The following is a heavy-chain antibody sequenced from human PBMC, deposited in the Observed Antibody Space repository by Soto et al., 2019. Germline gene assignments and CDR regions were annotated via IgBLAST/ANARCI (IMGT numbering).Heavy chain of an antibody. CDR1: GFSLSTTGMS. Sequence: SGPTLVNPTQTLTLTCTFSGFSLSTTGMSVSWIRQPPGKALEWLGIIDWDDEKYYSTSLKTRLTISKDSSKNQVVLTMTNMDPVDTATFYCAREVSGSSRYNYYGLDVWGQGTTVTVSS. J-gene: IGHJ6*02. CDR2: IDWDDEK. CDR3: AREVSGSSRYNYYGLDV. D-gene: IGHD3-10*01. V-gene: IGHV2-70*01.